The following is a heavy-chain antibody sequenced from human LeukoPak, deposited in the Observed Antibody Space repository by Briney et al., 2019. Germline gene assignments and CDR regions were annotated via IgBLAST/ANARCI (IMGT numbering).Heavy chain of an antibody. V-gene: IGHV4-4*07. Sequence: SETLSLTCTVSGGSINKDYWSWIRQPAGKGLEWIGRIYASASTKYNPSLKSRVTIEVDKSKNQFSLKLSSVTAADTAVYYCATHTRLAPFNYWGRGTLVTVSS. CDR3: ATHTRLAPFNY. D-gene: IGHD6-19*01. CDR1: GGSINKDY. CDR2: IYASAST. J-gene: IGHJ4*02.